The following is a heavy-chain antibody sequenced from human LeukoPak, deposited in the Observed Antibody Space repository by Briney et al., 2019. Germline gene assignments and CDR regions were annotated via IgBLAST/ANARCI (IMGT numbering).Heavy chain of an antibody. CDR3: ASLAVAGLSEGY. D-gene: IGHD6-19*01. J-gene: IGHJ4*02. V-gene: IGHV4-39*01. Sequence: PSETLSLTCTVSGGSISSDSYYWAWIRQPPGTGLEWIASIYYSGSTYYNPSLKSRVTISVDTSRNQFSLKLSSVTAADTAVYYCASLAVAGLSEGYWGQGTLVTVSS. CDR2: IYYSGST. CDR1: GGSISSDSYY.